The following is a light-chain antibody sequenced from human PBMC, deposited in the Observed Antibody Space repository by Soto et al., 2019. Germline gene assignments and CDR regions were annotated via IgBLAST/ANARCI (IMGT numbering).Light chain of an antibody. J-gene: IGLJ1*01. CDR2: DVT. V-gene: IGLV2-11*01. CDR1: SSDVGGYNY. Sequence: QCVLTQPRSVSGSPGQSVTISCTGTSSDVGGYNYVSWYQQHPGKAPKLMIYDVTKRPSGVPDRFSGSKSGNTASLTISGLQAEDEADYYCCSYAGSYTYVFATGTKLTVL. CDR3: CSYAGSYTYV.